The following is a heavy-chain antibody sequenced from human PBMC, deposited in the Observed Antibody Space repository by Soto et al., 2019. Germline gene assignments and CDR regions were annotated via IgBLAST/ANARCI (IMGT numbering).Heavy chain of an antibody. J-gene: IGHJ4*02. D-gene: IGHD3-22*01. CDR1: GFTFSDHY. V-gene: IGHV3-72*01. CDR3: AKDLYYDSSGPIDY. CDR2: TRNKANSYTT. Sequence: GGSLRLSCAASGFTFSDHYMDWVRQAPGKGLEWVGRTRNKANSYTTEYAASVKGRFTISRDDSKNSLYLQMNSLRAEDTAVYYCAKDLYYDSSGPIDYWGQGTLVTVSS.